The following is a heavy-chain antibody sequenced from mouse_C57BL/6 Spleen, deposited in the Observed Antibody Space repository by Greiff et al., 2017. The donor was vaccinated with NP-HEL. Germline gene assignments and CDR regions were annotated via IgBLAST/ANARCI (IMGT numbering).Heavy chain of an antibody. J-gene: IGHJ2*01. CDR3: ARQDYGSLYYFDY. CDR2: ISSGGSYT. D-gene: IGHD1-1*01. CDR1: GFTFSSYG. V-gene: IGHV5-6*01. Sequence: EVQRVESGGDLVKPGGSLKLSCAASGFTFSSYGMSWVRQTPDKRLEWVATISSGGSYTYYPDSVKGRFTISRDNAKNTLYLQMSSLKSEDTAMYYCARQDYGSLYYFDYWGQGTTLTVSS.